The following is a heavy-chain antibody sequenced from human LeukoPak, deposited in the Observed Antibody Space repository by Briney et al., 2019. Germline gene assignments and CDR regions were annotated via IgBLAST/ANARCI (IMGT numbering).Heavy chain of an antibody. D-gene: IGHD5-18*01. Sequence: GASVKVSCKASGYTFSSYYLHWVRQAPGQGLEWIGIINLTGGIARFAQKFQGRVSMTRDTSTSTVYMELNSLRSEDTAVYYCARAPWIQLFFFDYWGQGTLVTVSS. CDR2: INLTGGIA. J-gene: IGHJ4*02. CDR1: GYTFSSYY. CDR3: ARAPWIQLFFFDY. V-gene: IGHV1-46*01.